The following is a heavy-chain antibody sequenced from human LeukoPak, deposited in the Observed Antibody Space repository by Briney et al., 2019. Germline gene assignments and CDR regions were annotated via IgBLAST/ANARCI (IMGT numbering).Heavy chain of an antibody. V-gene: IGHV3-30*02. Sequence: GGSLRLSCAASGFTFSSYAMHWVRQAPGKGLEWVAFIRYDGSIKYYADSVRGRFTISRDNSKNTLYLQMSSLRAEDTAVYYCAKDGTNWYSLYYYYYMDVWGKGTTVTISS. CDR2: IRYDGSIK. J-gene: IGHJ6*03. CDR1: GFTFSSYA. D-gene: IGHD1-7*01. CDR3: AKDGTNWYSLYYYYYMDV.